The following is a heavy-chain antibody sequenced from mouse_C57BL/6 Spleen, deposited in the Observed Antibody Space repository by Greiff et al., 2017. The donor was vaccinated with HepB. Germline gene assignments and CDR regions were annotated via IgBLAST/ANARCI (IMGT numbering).Heavy chain of an antibody. D-gene: IGHD2-5*01. CDR2: ISSGSSTI. CDR1: GFTFSDYG. J-gene: IGHJ3*01. V-gene: IGHV5-17*01. CDR3: AKSNYGAWFAY. Sequence: DVKLQESGGGLVKPGGSLKLSCAASGFTFSDYGMHWVRQAPEKGLEWVAYISSGSSTIYYADTVKGRFTISRDNAKNTLFLQMTSLRSEDTAMYYCAKSNYGAWFAYWGQGTLVTVSA.